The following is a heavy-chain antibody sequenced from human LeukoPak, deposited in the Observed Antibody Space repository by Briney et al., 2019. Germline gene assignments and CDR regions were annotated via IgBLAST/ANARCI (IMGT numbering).Heavy chain of an antibody. J-gene: IGHJ4*02. D-gene: IGHD5-12*01. Sequence: ASVKVSCMASGYIFSNYYMHWVRQAPGRGLEWRGIINISVGSTSSAQKFQGRVTMTRDTSTRTVYMDLSSLRSEDTALYYCARDAFLSGSLSPIDYWGEGTLVTVSS. CDR1: GYIFSNYY. CDR2: INISVGST. V-gene: IGHV1-46*01. CDR3: ARDAFLSGSLSPIDY.